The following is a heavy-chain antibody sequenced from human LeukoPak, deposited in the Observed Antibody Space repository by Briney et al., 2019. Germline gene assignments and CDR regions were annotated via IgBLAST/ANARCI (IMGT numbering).Heavy chain of an antibody. CDR3: AKDSSIAARASFDY. CDR2: ISYDGDKI. Sequence: GGSLRLSCAASGFTFSSYPLHWVRQAPGKGLEWVTLISYDGDKIYYAGSVKGRFTISRDNSKNTLYLQMNSLRAEDTAVYYCAKDSSIAARASFDYWGQGTLVTVSS. J-gene: IGHJ4*02. D-gene: IGHD6-6*01. CDR1: GFTFSSYP. V-gene: IGHV3-30-3*01.